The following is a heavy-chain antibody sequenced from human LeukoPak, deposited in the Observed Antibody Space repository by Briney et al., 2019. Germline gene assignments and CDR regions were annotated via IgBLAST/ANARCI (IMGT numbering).Heavy chain of an antibody. CDR2: IIPILGIA. J-gene: IGHJ2*01. D-gene: IGHD3-22*01. CDR1: GGTFSSYA. CDR3: ARDRGYYDSSGAHRNPRSTYWYFDL. V-gene: IGHV1-69*04. Sequence: ASVKVSCKASGGTFSSYAISWVRQAPGQGLEWMGRIIPILGIANYAQKFQGRVTITADKSTSTAYMELSSLRSEDTAVYYCARDRGYYDSSGAHRNPRSTYWYFDLWGRGTLVTVSS.